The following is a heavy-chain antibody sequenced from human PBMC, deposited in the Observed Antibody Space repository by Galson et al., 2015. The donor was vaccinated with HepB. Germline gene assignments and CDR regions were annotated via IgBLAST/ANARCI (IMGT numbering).Heavy chain of an antibody. Sequence: SLRLSCAASGFTFSSFAVNLVRQAPGKGLEWVAAVNGGATNANYADSVKGRFTVSRDNSVDTLFLQMDGLRADDTAVYYCAKASGTPRGRFDSWGQGTLVSVPS. V-gene: IGHV3-23*01. CDR1: GFTFSSFA. CDR3: AKASGTPRGRFDS. CDR2: VNGGATNA. J-gene: IGHJ5*01.